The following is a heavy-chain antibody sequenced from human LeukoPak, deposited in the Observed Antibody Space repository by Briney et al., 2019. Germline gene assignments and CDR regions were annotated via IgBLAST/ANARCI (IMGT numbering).Heavy chain of an antibody. V-gene: IGHV4-4*02. J-gene: IGHJ5*02. CDR2: IYHSGST. CDR1: GGSISSSNW. Sequence: PSETLSLTCAVSGGSISSSNWWSWVRQPPGKGLEWIGEIYHSGSTNYNPSLKSRVTISVDTSKNQFSLKLSSVTAADTAVYYCARRLVVVPAAIGWFDPGGQGTLITVSS. CDR3: ARRLVVVPAAIGWFDP. D-gene: IGHD2-2*01.